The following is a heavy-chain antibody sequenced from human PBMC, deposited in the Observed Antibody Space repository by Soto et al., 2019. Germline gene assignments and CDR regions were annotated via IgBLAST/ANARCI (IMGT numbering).Heavy chain of an antibody. D-gene: IGHD3-3*01. J-gene: IGHJ6*02. CDR1: GYKFTNFA. CDR2: ISAHNGVT. Sequence: QVQLVQSGTEVKKPGASVRVSCKASGYKFTNFAITWVRRAPGQGLEWVGWISAHNGVTNYAEKVQGRVIMTTDKSTSTAYMDLKSLRSDDTAVYYCARVGGAMFGVGIDASHYYYGMDVWGQGTTITVSS. V-gene: IGHV1-18*01. CDR3: ARVGGAMFGVGIDASHYYYGMDV.